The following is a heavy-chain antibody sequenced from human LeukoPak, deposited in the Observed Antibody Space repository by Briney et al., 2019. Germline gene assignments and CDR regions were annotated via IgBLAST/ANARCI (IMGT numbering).Heavy chain of an antibody. CDR3: ARYASGSYFRGIDY. CDR2: IYYSGST. V-gene: IGHV4-59*12. Sequence: SETLSLTCTVSGGSISSYYWSWIRQPPGKGLEWIGYIYYSGSTNYNPSLKSRLTVSIDTSKNQFSLKLNSVTAADTAVYYCARYASGSYFRGIDYWGQGTLVTVSS. D-gene: IGHD1-26*01. J-gene: IGHJ4*02. CDR1: GGSISSYY.